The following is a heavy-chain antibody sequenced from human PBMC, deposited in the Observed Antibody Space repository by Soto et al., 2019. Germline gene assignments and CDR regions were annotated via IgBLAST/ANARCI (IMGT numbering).Heavy chain of an antibody. CDR1: TVSFSDYY. CDR3: ATYGMDV. Sequence: LRLSCAASTVSFSDYYMSWVRQAPGKGLEWISYISGSGSSLYYADSVKGRFTISRDNAKKSLYLQMNSLRAEDTAVYYCATYGMDVWGQGTTVTVSS. V-gene: IGHV3-11*01. J-gene: IGHJ6*02. CDR2: ISGSGSSL.